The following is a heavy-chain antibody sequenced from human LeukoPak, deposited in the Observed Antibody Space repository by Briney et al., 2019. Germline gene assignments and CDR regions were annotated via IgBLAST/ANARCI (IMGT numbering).Heavy chain of an antibody. CDR1: GYTFTDYY. D-gene: IGHD3-22*01. CDR3: ARARYYYDSSGYYYVRSDAFDI. Sequence: ASVKVSCKASGYTFTDYYMHWVRQAPGQGLEWMGWINPHSGGTNYAQKFQGRVTMTRDTSISTAYMELSRLRSDDTAVYYCARARYYYDSSGYYYVRSDAFDIWGQGTMVTVSS. V-gene: IGHV1-2*02. CDR2: INPHSGGT. J-gene: IGHJ3*02.